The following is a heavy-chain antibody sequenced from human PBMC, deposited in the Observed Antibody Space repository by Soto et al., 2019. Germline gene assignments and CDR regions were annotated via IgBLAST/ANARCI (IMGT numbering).Heavy chain of an antibody. CDR1: GGSISSYY. Sequence: SETLSLTCTVSGGSISSYYWSWIRQPPGKGLEWIGYIYYSGSTNYNPSLKSRVTISVDTSKNQFSLKLSSVTAADTAVYYYARLVGTRIYYYYYYMDVWGKGTTVTVSS. CDR3: ARLVGTRIYYYYYYMDV. D-gene: IGHD1-1*01. CDR2: IYYSGST. J-gene: IGHJ6*03. V-gene: IGHV4-59*08.